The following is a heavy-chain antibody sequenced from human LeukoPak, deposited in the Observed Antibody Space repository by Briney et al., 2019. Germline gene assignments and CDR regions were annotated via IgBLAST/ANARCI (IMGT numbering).Heavy chain of an antibody. V-gene: IGHV3-21*01. CDR1: GFTFSSYA. Sequence: GGSLRLSCAASGFTFSSYAMNWVRQAPGKGLEWVSSISSGSSYIYYADSVKGRFTISRDNAKSSLYLQMNSLRAEDTAVYYCARAQYGPLRGSSYYGMDVWGKGTTVTVSS. D-gene: IGHD1-26*01. CDR2: ISSGSSYI. CDR3: ARAQYGPLRGSSYYGMDV. J-gene: IGHJ6*04.